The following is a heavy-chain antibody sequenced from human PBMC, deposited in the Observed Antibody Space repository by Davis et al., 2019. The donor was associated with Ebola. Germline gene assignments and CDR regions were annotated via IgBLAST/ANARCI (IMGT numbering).Heavy chain of an antibody. CDR2: ISGYTGDA. CDR1: GYTFTSYA. D-gene: IGHD2-2*01. V-gene: IGHV1-18*01. CDR3: ARSNAVVPAALIDY. Sequence: ASVKVSCKASGYTFTSYAISWVRQAPGQGLEWMGWISGYTGDANYAENLQGRVTMTTDTSTSTAYMELRSLKSDDTAVYFCARSNAVVPAALIDYWGQGTLVTVSS. J-gene: IGHJ4*02.